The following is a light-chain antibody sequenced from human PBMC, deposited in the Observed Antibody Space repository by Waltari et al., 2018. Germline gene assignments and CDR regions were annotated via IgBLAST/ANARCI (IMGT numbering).Light chain of an antibody. Sequence: EIVMTQSPATLSVSPGERPTLSCRASESVSSNVAWYQQKPGQAPRLPIYGASTRATGVPAKFRGSGSGTDFTLTISSLQSEDFAVYYCQQYYHWVAFGGGTWVQIK. J-gene: IGKJ4*01. CDR1: ESVSSN. CDR3: QQYYHWVA. CDR2: GAS. V-gene: IGKV3-15*01.